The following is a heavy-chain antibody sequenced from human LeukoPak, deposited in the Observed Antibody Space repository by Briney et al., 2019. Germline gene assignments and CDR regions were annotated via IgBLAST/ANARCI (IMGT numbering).Heavy chain of an antibody. D-gene: IGHD6-19*01. CDR2: IIPIFGTA. V-gene: IGHV1-69*05. J-gene: IGHJ4*02. Sequence: ASVKVSCKASGGTFSSYAISWVRQAPGQGLEWMGGIIPIFGTANYAQKLQGRVTMTTDTSTSTAYMELRSLRSDDTAVYYCARDRAVAGNRLDYWGQGTLVTVSS. CDR1: GGTFSSYA. CDR3: ARDRAVAGNRLDY.